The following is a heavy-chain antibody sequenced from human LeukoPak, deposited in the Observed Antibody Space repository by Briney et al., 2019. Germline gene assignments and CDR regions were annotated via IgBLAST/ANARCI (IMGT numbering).Heavy chain of an antibody. V-gene: IGHV3-23*01. CDR2: ISGSGGTT. CDR3: AKYCSGGNCYSGLY. D-gene: IGHD2-15*01. J-gene: IGHJ4*02. Sequence: GGSLRLSCAASGFTFSSYAMSWVRQAPGKGLEWVSLISGSGGTTYYGDSVKGRFTISRDNSKNTLYLRMNSLRAEDTALYYCAKYCSGGNCYSGLYWGQGTLVTVSS. CDR1: GFTFSSYA.